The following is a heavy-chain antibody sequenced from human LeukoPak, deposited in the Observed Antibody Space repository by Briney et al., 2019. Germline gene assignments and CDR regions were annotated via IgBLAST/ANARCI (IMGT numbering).Heavy chain of an antibody. CDR2: ISDDGTNT. CDR1: GFTFSNYW. D-gene: IGHD4-23*01. J-gene: IGHJ3*02. V-gene: IGHV3-74*01. CDR3: AKVTSVVRDHDAFDI. Sequence: GGSLRLSCAASGFTFSNYWMHWVRQAPGKGLVWVSRISDDGTNTNYADSVKGRFTISRDNAKNSLYLQMNSLRAEDTALYYCAKVTSVVRDHDAFDIWGQGTMVTVSS.